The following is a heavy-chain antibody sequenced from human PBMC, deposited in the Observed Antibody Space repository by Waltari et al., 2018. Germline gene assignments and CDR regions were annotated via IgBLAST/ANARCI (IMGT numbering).Heavy chain of an antibody. CDR3: ARDSDYYDSSGYGNWFDP. V-gene: IGHV1-3*01. CDR1: GYPFPIYG. CDR2: INAAHGTT. Sequence: QVQLVQSGAEVKKPGASVKVSCKTSGYPFPIYGLHWIRKAPGQGLEWLGWINAAHGTTKYSQKFQGRLTITRDTSESTLYMELSSLISEDTAMYYCARDSDYYDSSGYGNWFDPWGQGTLVTVSS. D-gene: IGHD3-22*01. J-gene: IGHJ5*02.